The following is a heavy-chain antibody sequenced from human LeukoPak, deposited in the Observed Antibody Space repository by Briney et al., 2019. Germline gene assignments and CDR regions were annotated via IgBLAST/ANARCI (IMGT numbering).Heavy chain of an antibody. Sequence: PGGSLRLSCAASGFTFSSYEMNWVRQAPGKGLEWVSYISSSGSTIYYADSVKGRFTISRDNAKNSLYLQMNSLRAEDTAVYYCARDTTAAAGTFSYFDYWGQGTLVTVSS. D-gene: IGHD6-13*01. J-gene: IGHJ4*02. V-gene: IGHV3-48*03. CDR2: ISSSGSTI. CDR3: ARDTTAAAGTFSYFDY. CDR1: GFTFSSYE.